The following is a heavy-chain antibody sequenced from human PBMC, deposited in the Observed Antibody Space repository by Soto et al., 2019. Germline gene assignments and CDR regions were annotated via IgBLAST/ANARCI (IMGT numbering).Heavy chain of an antibody. CDR2: MNPNTGNS. CDR1: VYTLTSYD. J-gene: IGHJ4*02. D-gene: IGHD1-1*01. V-gene: IGHV1-8*01. CDR3: ARRAETNGWNGFGADKYYFDF. Sequence: XSVKVSCKASVYTLTSYDIYWVRQATGQGLEWMGWMNPNTGNSGYAQKFQGRVTVTSDTSINTVHMELSSLRSEDTAVYYCARRAETNGWNGFGADKYYFDFWGQGTLVTGSS.